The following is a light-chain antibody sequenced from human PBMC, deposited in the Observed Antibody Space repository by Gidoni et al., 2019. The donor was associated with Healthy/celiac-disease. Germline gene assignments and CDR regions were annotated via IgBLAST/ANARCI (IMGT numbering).Light chain of an antibody. CDR3: QQYGSSPPKLT. V-gene: IGKV3-20*01. Sequence: ELVLTQSPGTLSLSPGERATLSCRASQSVSSSYLAWYQQKPGQAPGLLIYGASSRATGLPDRFSGSGSGTDFTLTISRLEPEDFAVYYCQQYGSSPPKLTFGGGTKVEIK. J-gene: IGKJ4*01. CDR2: GAS. CDR1: QSVSSSY.